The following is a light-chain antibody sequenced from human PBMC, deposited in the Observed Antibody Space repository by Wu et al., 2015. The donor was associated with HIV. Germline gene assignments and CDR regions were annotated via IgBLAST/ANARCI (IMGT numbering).Light chain of an antibody. CDR2: GAS. V-gene: IGKV3D-15*01. CDR1: QSVSAN. CDR3: QQYNNWRT. J-gene: IGKJ1*01. Sequence: EIVLTQSPGTLSVSPGERATLSCRASQSVSANLAWYQQKPGQAPRLLIYGASTRATGIPARFSGSGSGTAFTLTISSLQSEDFAVYYCQQYNNWRTFGQGTKVEIK.